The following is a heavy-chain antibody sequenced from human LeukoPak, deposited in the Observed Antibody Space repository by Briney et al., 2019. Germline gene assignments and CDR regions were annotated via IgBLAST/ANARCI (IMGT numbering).Heavy chain of an antibody. J-gene: IGHJ4*02. D-gene: IGHD5-12*01. CDR1: GGSISSGDYY. Sequence: SETQSLTCTVSGGSISSGDYYWSWIRQPPGKGLEWIGYIYYSGNTYYNPSLKSRVTISVDTSTNQFSLKLSSVTAADTAVYYCARGAYSDYDGVRLLFDYWGQGTLVTVSS. CDR3: ARGAYSDYDGVRLLFDY. V-gene: IGHV4-30-4*01. CDR2: IYYSGNT.